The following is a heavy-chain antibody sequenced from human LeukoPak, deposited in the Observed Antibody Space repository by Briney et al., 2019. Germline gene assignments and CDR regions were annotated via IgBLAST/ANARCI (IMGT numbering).Heavy chain of an antibody. D-gene: IGHD5-24*01. CDR1: GFTFSVAA. Sequence: GGPLKLSFAASGFTFSVAAMTWVRQAPGQGLDLGCLIGDSGESRYYSVSVKGRFTISRDNSKHTLSLQMNSLRVEDTTMYFCAKDIQLSTWGLGTMVTVSS. CDR2: IGDSGESR. J-gene: IGHJ3*01. V-gene: IGHV3-23*01. CDR3: AKDIQLST.